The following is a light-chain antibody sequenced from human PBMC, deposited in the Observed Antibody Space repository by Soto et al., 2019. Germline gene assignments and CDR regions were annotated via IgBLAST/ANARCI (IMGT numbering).Light chain of an antibody. J-gene: IGKJ2*01. CDR3: QQYNSYPYT. V-gene: IGKV1-5*03. CDR2: KAS. CDR1: QSISSW. Sequence: DIQMTQSPSTLSASVGDRVTITCRASQSISSWLAWYQQKPGKVPKVLIYKASNLESGVPSRFSGSGSGTEFTLTISSLQPDDFATYYCQQYNSYPYTFGQGTKLESK.